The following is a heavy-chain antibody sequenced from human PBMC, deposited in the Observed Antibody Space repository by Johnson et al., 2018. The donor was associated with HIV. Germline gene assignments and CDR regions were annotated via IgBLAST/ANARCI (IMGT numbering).Heavy chain of an antibody. D-gene: IGHD3-3*01. CDR2: ISYDGSKL. CDR3: ARAYYTFWSGYDAFYI. V-gene: IGHV3-30*03. CDR1: GFTFSGYG. Sequence: QMQLVESGGGVVQPGKSLRLSCAASGFTFSGYGMHWVRQAPGKGLEWVAIISYDGSKLYYADSVKGRFTISRDNPKNTLYLQINSLRLEDTAVYYCARAYYTFWSGYDAFYIWGQGTMVTVSS. J-gene: IGHJ3*02.